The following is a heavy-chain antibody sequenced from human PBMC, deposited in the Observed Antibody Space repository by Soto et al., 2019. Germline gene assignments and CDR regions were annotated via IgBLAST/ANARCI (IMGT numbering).Heavy chain of an antibody. CDR3: ARYCSSTSCNNWSDP. D-gene: IGHD2-2*01. V-gene: IGHV4-59*12. CDR1: GGSISSYY. J-gene: IGHJ5*02. CDR2: IYYSGST. Sequence: PSETLSLTCTVSGGSISSYYWSWIRQPPGKGLEWIGYIYYSGSTNYNPSLKSRVTISVDTSKNQFSLKLSSVTAADTAVYYCARYCSSTSCNNWSDPWGQGTLVTVSS.